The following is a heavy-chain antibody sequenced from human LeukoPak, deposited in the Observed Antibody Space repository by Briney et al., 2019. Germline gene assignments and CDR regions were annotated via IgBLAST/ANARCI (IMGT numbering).Heavy chain of an antibody. CDR2: INPNNGGT. CDR3: ARGVGTYGDYDRTWY. CDR1: GYTFTGYY. J-gene: IGHJ4*02. Sequence: ASVKVSCKASGYTFTGYYMHWVRQAPGQGLEWMGWINPNNGGTNYAQKFQGRVTMTRDTSISTAYMELSRLRSDDTAVYYCARGVGTYGDYDRTWYWGQGTLVTVSS. V-gene: IGHV1-2*02. D-gene: IGHD4-17*01.